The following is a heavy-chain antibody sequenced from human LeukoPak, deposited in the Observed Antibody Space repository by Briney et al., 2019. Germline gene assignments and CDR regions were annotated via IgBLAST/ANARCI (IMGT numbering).Heavy chain of an antibody. Sequence: GGSLRLSCAASGFTFSSYGMHWVRQAQAKGLEWVAFIRYDGSNKYYADSVKGRFTISRDNSKNTLYLQMNSLRAEDTAVYYCAKDSIYDILTDYFDYWGQGTLVTVSS. J-gene: IGHJ4*02. V-gene: IGHV3-30*02. CDR3: AKDSIYDILTDYFDY. CDR1: GFTFSSYG. CDR2: IRYDGSNK. D-gene: IGHD3-9*01.